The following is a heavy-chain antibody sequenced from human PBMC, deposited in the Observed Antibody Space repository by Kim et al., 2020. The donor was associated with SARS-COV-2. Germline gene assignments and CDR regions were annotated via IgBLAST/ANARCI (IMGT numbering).Heavy chain of an antibody. CDR1: GGSIRSGGKF. Sequence: SETLSLTCSVSGGSIRSGGKFWTWIRQHPAKGLEWIGYISYSGNPHYSPSLRSRVSISLQTSENQFSLELTSVTAAVTAVYYCARGQPLDYWGQGILVTV. D-gene: IGHD2-2*01. V-gene: IGHV4-31*03. J-gene: IGHJ4*02. CDR2: ISYSGNP. CDR3: ARGQPLDY.